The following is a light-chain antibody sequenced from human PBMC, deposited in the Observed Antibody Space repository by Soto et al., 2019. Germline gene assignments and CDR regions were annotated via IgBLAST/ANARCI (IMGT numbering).Light chain of an antibody. V-gene: IGKV2-28*01. CDR1: QSLLHSNGFNY. Sequence: DIVMTQSPLSLPVTPGEPASISCRSSQSLLHSNGFNYLDWYLQKPGKVPKLLIYDASTLQSGVPSRFSGSGSGTDFTLTISRLEPEDFVLYYCQHFRAFGQGTRLEIK. CDR2: DAS. CDR3: QHFRA. J-gene: IGKJ5*01.